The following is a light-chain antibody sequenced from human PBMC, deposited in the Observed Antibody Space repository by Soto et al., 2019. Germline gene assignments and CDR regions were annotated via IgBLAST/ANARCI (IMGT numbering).Light chain of an antibody. CDR1: SSDVGGYNY. Sequence: QSVLTQPASVSGSPGQSITISCTGTSSDVGGYNYVSWYQQHPGKAPKLMIYDVSNRPSGVSNRFSGSKSGNTASLTISGLQAEDEADYYCSSYTSRSPRVFGGGTKLTVL. J-gene: IGLJ2*01. CDR3: SSYTSRSPRV. V-gene: IGLV2-14*01. CDR2: DVS.